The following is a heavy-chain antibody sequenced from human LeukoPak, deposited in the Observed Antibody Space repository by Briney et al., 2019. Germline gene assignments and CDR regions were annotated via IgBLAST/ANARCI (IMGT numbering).Heavy chain of an antibody. J-gene: IGHJ4*02. D-gene: IGHD1-26*01. V-gene: IGHV3-20*01. Sequence: GGSLRLSCAASGFTFDDYGMSWVRQAPGKGLEWVSGINGNGGSTVYAGSVKGRFTISRDNSKNSLYLQMNSLRAEDTAVYHCPRTTDEVGYGVYYFDYWGQEPLVTVS. CDR1: GFTFDDYG. CDR2: INGNGGST. CDR3: PRTTDEVGYGVYYFDY.